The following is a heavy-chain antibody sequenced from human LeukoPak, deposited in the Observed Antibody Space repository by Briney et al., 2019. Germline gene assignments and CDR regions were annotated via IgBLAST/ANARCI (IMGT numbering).Heavy chain of an antibody. V-gene: IGHV1-69*13. CDR3: ARALAAARYYGY. Sequence: SVKVSCKASGGTFTSYAISWVRQAPGQGLEWMGGIIPIFGTANYAQKFQGRVTITADESTSTAYMELSSLRSEDTAVYYCARALAAARYYGYWGQGTLVTVSS. J-gene: IGHJ4*02. CDR2: IIPIFGTA. CDR1: GGTFTSYA. D-gene: IGHD6-13*01.